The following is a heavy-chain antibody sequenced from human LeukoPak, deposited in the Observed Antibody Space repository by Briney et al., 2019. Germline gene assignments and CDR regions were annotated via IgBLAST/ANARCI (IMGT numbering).Heavy chain of an antibody. Sequence: GGSLTLSCAASGFTFSSYGKSGFRQAPRKGVQWGSAISGSGGSTYYADSVKGRFTISRDNSKNTLYLQMNSLRAEDTAVYYCAKGGLLLWFGELFGSYMDVWGKGTTVTISS. V-gene: IGHV3-23*01. CDR1: GFTFSSYG. J-gene: IGHJ6*03. CDR3: AKGGLLLWFGELFGSYMDV. D-gene: IGHD3-10*01. CDR2: ISGSGGST.